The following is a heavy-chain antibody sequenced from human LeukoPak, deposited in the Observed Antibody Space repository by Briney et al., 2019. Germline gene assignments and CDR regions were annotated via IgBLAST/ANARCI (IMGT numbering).Heavy chain of an antibody. D-gene: IGHD3-3*01. Sequence: SETLSLTCTVSGGSISSYYWSWIRQPPGKGLEWIGYIYTSGSTNYNPSLKSRVTISVDTSKNQFSLKLSSVTAADTAVYYCARHGHYDFWSGHKRLGGYYYMDVWGKGTTVTVSS. V-gene: IGHV4-4*09. CDR2: IYTSGST. CDR3: ARHGHYDFWSGHKRLGGYYYMDV. CDR1: GGSISSYY. J-gene: IGHJ6*03.